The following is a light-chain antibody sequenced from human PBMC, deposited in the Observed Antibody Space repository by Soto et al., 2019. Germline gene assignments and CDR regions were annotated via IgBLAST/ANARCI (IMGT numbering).Light chain of an antibody. Sequence: AIQMTRSPSSLSASVGDRVTITCRASQGIGDELGWYQQKPGKAPKLLIYAASTLQSGVPSRFSGSGSGTDFTLTISSLQPEDFATYFCLQDYNFPWTFGQGTKVEIK. V-gene: IGKV1-6*01. CDR3: LQDYNFPWT. J-gene: IGKJ1*01. CDR1: QGIGDE. CDR2: AAS.